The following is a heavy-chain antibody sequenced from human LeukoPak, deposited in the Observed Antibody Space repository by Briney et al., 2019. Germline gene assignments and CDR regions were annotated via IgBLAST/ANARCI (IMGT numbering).Heavy chain of an antibody. CDR2: ISGSGGST. Sequence: PGGSLRLSCAASGFTFSSYAMSWVRQAPGKGLEWVSAISGSGGSTYYADSVKGRFTISRDNSKNTLYLQMNSLRAEDTAVYYCAKSPMGLRWKEGWDYWGQGTLVTVSS. D-gene: IGHD4-23*01. J-gene: IGHJ4*02. V-gene: IGHV3-23*01. CDR1: GFTFSSYA. CDR3: AKSPMGLRWKEGWDY.